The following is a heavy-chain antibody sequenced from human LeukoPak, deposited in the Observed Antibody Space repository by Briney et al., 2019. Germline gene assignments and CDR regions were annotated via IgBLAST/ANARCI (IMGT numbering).Heavy chain of an antibody. CDR2: IYSGGST. CDR1: GFTVSSNY. V-gene: IGHV3-53*01. CDR3: ARDGDSSGYYVNFDY. Sequence: GGSLRLSCAASGFTVSSNYMSWVRQAPGKGLEWVSVIYSGGSTYYADSVKGRFTISRDNAKNTLYLQMNGLRAEDTAVYYCARDGDSSGYYVNFDYWGQGTLVTVSS. J-gene: IGHJ4*02. D-gene: IGHD3-22*01.